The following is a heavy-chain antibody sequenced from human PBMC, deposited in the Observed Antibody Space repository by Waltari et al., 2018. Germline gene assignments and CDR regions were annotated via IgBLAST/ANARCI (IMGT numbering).Heavy chain of an antibody. J-gene: IGHJ6*02. CDR2: ISGTGSRT. CDR3: AKTYEWYGELNYYYGMDV. D-gene: IGHD3-10*01. CDR1: GFTFSSYA. Sequence: EVQLLESGGGLVQPGGSLSLSCPASGFTFSSYAMSWVGQAPGKGLEWDSAISGTGSRTYYADSVKGRFTISRDNSKNTLYLQRNSLRAEDTAVYDCAKTYEWYGELNYYYGMDVWGQGTTVTVSS. V-gene: IGHV3-23*01.